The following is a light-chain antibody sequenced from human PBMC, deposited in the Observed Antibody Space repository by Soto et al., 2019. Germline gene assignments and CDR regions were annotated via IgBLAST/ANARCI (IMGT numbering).Light chain of an antibody. J-gene: IGKJ4*01. V-gene: IGKV3-20*01. CDR1: QTVSNTY. CDR3: QQYGALPPT. CDR2: GAS. Sequence: EIVLTQSPGALSLSPGERVTLSCRASQTVSNTYLAWYQQKSGQAPKFLIYGASSRDTGIPDRFSGSGSGTDFTLTISRLEPEDFAVYYCQQYGALPPTFGGGTKVEIK.